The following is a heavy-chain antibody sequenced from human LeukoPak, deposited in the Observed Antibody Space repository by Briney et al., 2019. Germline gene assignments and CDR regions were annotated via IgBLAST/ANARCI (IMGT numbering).Heavy chain of an antibody. CDR1: GGSFSSYA. CDR3: AGLELLFGWRYAYYMEV. Sequence: SVKVSCKASGGSFSSYAISWVRQAPGQGLEWVGGIIPMFGTADYAQKFQGRVTITTDDSTSTAYMELNSLRSEDTAVYYCAGLELLFGWRYAYYMEVWGKGTTVTVSS. CDR2: IIPMFGTA. J-gene: IGHJ6*03. D-gene: IGHD1-26*01. V-gene: IGHV1-69*05.